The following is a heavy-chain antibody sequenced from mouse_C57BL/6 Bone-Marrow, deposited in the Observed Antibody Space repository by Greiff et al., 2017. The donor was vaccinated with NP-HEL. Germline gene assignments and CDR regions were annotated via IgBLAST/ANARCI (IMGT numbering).Heavy chain of an antibody. D-gene: IGHD3-2*02. J-gene: IGHJ4*01. Sequence: QVQLQQSDAELVKPGASVKISCKVSGYTFTDHTIHWMKQRPEQGLEWIGYIYPRDGSTKYNEKFKGKATLTADKSSSTAYMQLNSLTSEDSAVYFCARIQLRLPATHYAMDYWGQGTSVTVSS. CDR3: ARIQLRLPATHYAMDY. CDR2: IYPRDGST. V-gene: IGHV1-78*01. CDR1: GYTFTDHT.